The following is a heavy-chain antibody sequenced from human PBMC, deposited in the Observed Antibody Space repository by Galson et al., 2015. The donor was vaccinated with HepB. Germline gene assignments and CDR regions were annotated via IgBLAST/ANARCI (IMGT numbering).Heavy chain of an antibody. J-gene: IGHJ4*02. V-gene: IGHV1-46*01. D-gene: IGHD6-13*01. CDR2: INPSGGST. Sequence: SVKVSCKASGFTFTSYYMHWVRQAPGQGLEWMGIINPSGGSTCYAQKFQGRVTMTRDTSPSTVYMELSSLRSEDTAVYYCAGDPAGIAAAGTFADYWGQGTLVTVSS. CDR3: AGDPAGIAAAGTFADY. CDR1: GFTFTSYY.